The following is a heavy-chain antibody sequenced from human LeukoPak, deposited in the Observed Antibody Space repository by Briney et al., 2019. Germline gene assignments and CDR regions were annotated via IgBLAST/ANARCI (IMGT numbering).Heavy chain of an antibody. CDR2: ITDSGGDT. J-gene: IGHJ4*02. Sequence: GGSLRLSCAASGFTFSNYAMSWVRPAPGKGLEWFSAITDSGGDTYYADSVKGRFTISRDNSKNTLDLQMSSLRAEDTAVYYCAKGSNFYASGSHFDVWGQGTLVTVSS. D-gene: IGHD3-10*01. CDR3: AKGSNFYASGSHFDV. V-gene: IGHV3-23*01. CDR1: GFTFSNYA.